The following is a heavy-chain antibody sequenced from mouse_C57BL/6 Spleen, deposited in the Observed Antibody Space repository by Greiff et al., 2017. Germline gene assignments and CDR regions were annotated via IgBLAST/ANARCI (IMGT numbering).Heavy chain of an antibody. CDR3: ARLYYYGSIHYYAMDY. V-gene: IGHV1-80*01. D-gene: IGHD1-1*01. Sequence: VQLQQSGAELVKPGASVKISCKASGYAFSSYWMNWVKQRPGKGLEWIGQIYPGDGDTNYNGKFKGKATLTADKSSSTAYMQLSSLTSEDSAVYFCARLYYYGSIHYYAMDYWGQGTSVTVSS. CDR2: IYPGDGDT. J-gene: IGHJ4*01. CDR1: GYAFSSYW.